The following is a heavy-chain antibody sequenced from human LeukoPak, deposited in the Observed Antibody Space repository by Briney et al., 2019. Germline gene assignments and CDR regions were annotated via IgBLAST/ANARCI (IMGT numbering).Heavy chain of an antibody. CDR3: ARFPDYSGGGDY. CDR1: GGSISGYY. Sequence: SETLSLTCTVSGGSISGYYWSWIRQPPGKGLEWIGYIFYSGSTNYNPSLKSRVTMSIDTTKNQFSLKLSSLTAADTAVYYCARFPDYSGGGDYWGQGTLVTVSS. V-gene: IGHV4-59*01. D-gene: IGHD2-15*01. J-gene: IGHJ4*02. CDR2: IFYSGST.